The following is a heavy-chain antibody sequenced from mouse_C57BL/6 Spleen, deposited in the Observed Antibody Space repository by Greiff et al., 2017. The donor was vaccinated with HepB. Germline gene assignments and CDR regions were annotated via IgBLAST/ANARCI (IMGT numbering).Heavy chain of an antibody. Sequence: QVQLKESGPELVKPGASVKISCKASGYAFSSSWMNWVKQRPGKGLEWIGRIYPGDGDTNYNGKFKGKATLTADKSSSTAYMQLSSLTSEDSAVYFCARGTVVRAMDYWGQGTSVTVSS. V-gene: IGHV1-82*01. CDR2: IYPGDGDT. CDR3: ARGTVVRAMDY. D-gene: IGHD1-1*01. J-gene: IGHJ4*01. CDR1: GYAFSSSW.